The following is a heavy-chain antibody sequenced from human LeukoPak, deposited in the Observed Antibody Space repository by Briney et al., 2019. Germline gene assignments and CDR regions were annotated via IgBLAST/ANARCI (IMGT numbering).Heavy chain of an antibody. V-gene: IGHV4-31*03. Sequence: SETLSLTCTISGASTSSRGYYWTWVRQHLGKGLEWIGYIYHTGTTYYNPSLRSRITISMGTSKNQFSLKTTSMTAADTAVYYCAGDLDFASGYYLHYWGQGSLVTVSS. CDR2: IYHTGTT. J-gene: IGHJ4*02. D-gene: IGHD3-22*01. CDR1: GASTSSRGYY. CDR3: AGDLDFASGYYLHY.